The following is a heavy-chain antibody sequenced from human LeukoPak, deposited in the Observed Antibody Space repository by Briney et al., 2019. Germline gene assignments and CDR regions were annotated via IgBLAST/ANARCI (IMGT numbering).Heavy chain of an antibody. CDR3: ARGTTVTTMYYYYYGMDV. J-gene: IGHJ6*02. CDR2: INHSGST. Sequence: SETLSLTCAVYGGSFSGYYWSWIRQPPGKGLEWIGEINHSGSTNYNPSLKSRVTISVDTSKNQLSLKLSSVTAADTAVYYCARGTTVTTMYYYYYGMDVWGQGTTVTVSS. D-gene: IGHD4-17*01. CDR1: GGSFSGYY. V-gene: IGHV4-34*01.